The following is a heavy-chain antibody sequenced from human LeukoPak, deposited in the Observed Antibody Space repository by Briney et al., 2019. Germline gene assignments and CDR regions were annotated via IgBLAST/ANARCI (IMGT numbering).Heavy chain of an antibody. Sequence: SVKVSCKASGGTFSSYAISWVRQAPGQGLEWMGGTIPIFGTANYAQKFQGRVTITTDESTSTAYMELSSLRSEDTAVYYCARDGATHDAFDIWGQGTMVTVSS. J-gene: IGHJ3*02. CDR3: ARDGATHDAFDI. D-gene: IGHD1-26*01. V-gene: IGHV1-69*05. CDR1: GGTFSSYA. CDR2: TIPIFGTA.